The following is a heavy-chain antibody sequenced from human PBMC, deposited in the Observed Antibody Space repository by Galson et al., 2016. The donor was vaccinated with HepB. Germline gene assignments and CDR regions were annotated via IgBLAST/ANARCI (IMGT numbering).Heavy chain of an antibody. V-gene: IGHV3-13*01. CDR1: GFTFSGSD. CDR3: ARHKFGEGNEFVF. CDR2: IGVGGDT. Sequence: SLRLSCAASGFTFSGSDFHWVRQVTGKGLEWVSAIGVGGDTYYADSVKGRFTISRENAKNSLYLQMNSLGAGDTAGYYCARHKFGEGNEFVFWGQGALVTVSS. J-gene: IGHJ4*02. D-gene: IGHD3-10*01.